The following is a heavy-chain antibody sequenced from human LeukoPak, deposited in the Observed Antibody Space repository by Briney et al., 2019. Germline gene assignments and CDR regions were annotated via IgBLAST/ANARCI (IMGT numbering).Heavy chain of an antibody. CDR1: GGSISSSSYY. CDR2: IYYSGST. V-gene: IGHV4-39*01. Sequence: SETLSLTCTVSGGSISSSSYYWGWIRQPPGKGLEWIGSIYYSGSTYYNPSLKSRVTISVDTSKNQFSLKLSSVTAADTAVYYCASHGRWTYYDFWSGYAENYFDYWGQGTLVTVSS. D-gene: IGHD3-3*01. J-gene: IGHJ4*02. CDR3: ASHGRWTYYDFWSGYAENYFDY.